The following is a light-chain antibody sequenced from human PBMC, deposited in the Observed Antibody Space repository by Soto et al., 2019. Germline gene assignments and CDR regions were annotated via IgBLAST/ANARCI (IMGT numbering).Light chain of an antibody. CDR3: MKALQTPRT. CDR2: MGS. Sequence: DILMPQSPRSLPVNPGESASVSCRSRRSLLHKNGNNYFNWYLQKPGQSQRVLIYMGSKRASGVPDRFSGSGSGTYFTLKISRVEAGEAGVYYCMKALQTPRTVGKGTKVGIK. CDR1: RSLLHKNGNNY. V-gene: IGKV2-28*01. J-gene: IGKJ1*01.